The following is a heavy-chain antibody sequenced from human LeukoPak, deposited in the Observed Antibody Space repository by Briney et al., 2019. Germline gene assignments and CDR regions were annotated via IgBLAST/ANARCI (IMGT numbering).Heavy chain of an antibody. D-gene: IGHD3-16*01. CDR1: GYTFTGYY. Sequence: GASVKVSCKASGYTFTGYYMHWVRQAPGQGLEWMGWINPNSGDTNYAQKFQGRVTMTRDTSISTAYMELSSLRSEDTAVYYCARDGGAAGNHYYYYYMDVWGKGTTVTVSS. CDR2: INPNSGDT. CDR3: ARDGGAAGNHYYYYYMDV. J-gene: IGHJ6*03. V-gene: IGHV1-2*02.